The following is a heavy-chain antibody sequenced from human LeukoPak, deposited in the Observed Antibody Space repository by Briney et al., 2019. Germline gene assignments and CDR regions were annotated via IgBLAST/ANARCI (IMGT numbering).Heavy chain of an antibody. V-gene: IGHV3-48*01. CDR2: ISSSGSTI. CDR1: GFTFSSYG. Sequence: PGGSLRLSCAASGFTFSSYGMHWVRQAPGKGLEWVSYISSSGSTIYYADSVKGRFTISRDNSKNSLYLQMNSLRAEDTALYYCAKDSGYSYGTTFYYYYGMDVWGQGTTVTVSS. CDR3: AKDSGYSYGTTFYYYYGMDV. D-gene: IGHD5-18*01. J-gene: IGHJ6*02.